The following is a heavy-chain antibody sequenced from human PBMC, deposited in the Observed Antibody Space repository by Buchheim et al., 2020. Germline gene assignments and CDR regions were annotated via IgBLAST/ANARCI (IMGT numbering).Heavy chain of an antibody. CDR2: INSDGSST. J-gene: IGHJ4*02. V-gene: IGHV3-74*02. CDR3: ARGGNLLLDPPSY. Sequence: VQLVESGGGVVQPGRSLRLSCAASGFTFSLYGMHWVRQAPGKGLEWVSRINSDGSSTSYADSVKGRFTISRDNAKNTLYLQMNSLRAEDTAVYYCARGGNLLLDPPSYWGQGTL. CDR1: GFTFSLYG. D-gene: IGHD1-26*01.